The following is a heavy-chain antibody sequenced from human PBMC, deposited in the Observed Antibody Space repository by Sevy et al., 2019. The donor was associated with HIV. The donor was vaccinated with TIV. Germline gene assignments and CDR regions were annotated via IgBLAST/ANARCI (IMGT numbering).Heavy chain of an antibody. Sequence: GGSLRLSCAASGFTFSDYYMSWIRQAPGNGLEWVSYISSSGSTIYYADSVKGRFTISRDNTKNSLYLQMNSLRAEDTAVYYCAREGLKGHVGAFDIWGQGTMVTVSS. CDR1: GFTFSDYY. D-gene: IGHD2-15*01. J-gene: IGHJ3*02. CDR3: AREGLKGHVGAFDI. CDR2: ISSSGSTI. V-gene: IGHV3-11*01.